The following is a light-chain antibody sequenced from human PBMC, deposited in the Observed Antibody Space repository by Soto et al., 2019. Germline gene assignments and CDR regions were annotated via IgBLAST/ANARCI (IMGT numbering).Light chain of an antibody. Sequence: ESVLTQSPATLSVSPWERATLSFMASQSVSSYLAWYQQKPGQAPRLLIYDASNRATGIPARFSGSGSGTDFTLTISSLEPEDFAVYYCQQRSTWPRWTFGQGTKVDI. CDR3: QQRSTWPRWT. CDR2: DAS. V-gene: IGKV3-11*01. CDR1: QSVSSY. J-gene: IGKJ1*01.